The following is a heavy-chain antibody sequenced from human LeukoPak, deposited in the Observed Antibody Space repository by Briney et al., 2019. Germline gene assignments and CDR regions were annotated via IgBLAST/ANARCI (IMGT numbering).Heavy chain of an antibody. CDR3: AKVDQLPLYYYYYYMDV. Sequence: PGGSLRLSCAASGFTFSSYGMHWVRQAPGKGLEWVAFIRYDGSNKYYADSVKGRFTISRDNSKNTLYLQMNSLRAEDTAVYYCAKVDQLPLYYYYYYMDVWGKETTVTISS. J-gene: IGHJ6*03. CDR2: IRYDGSNK. CDR1: GFTFSSYG. V-gene: IGHV3-30*02. D-gene: IGHD2-2*01.